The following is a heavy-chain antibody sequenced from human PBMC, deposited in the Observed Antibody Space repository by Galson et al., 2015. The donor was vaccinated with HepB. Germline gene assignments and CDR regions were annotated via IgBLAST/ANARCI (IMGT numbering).Heavy chain of an antibody. D-gene: IGHD6-13*01. CDR1: GDSVSSHSAA. V-gene: IGHV6-1*01. Sequence: CAISGDSVSSHSAAWNWIRQSPSRGLEWLGRTYYRSKWYNDYAVSVKSRITINPDTSKNQFSLQLNSVTPEDTAVYYCARDPSSSWYDYYYGMDVWGQGTTVTVSS. CDR3: ARDPSSSWYDYYYGMDV. CDR2: TYYRSKWYN. J-gene: IGHJ6*02.